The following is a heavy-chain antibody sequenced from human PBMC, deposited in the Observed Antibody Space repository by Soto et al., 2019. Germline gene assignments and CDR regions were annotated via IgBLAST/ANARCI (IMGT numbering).Heavy chain of an antibody. D-gene: IGHD3-3*01. CDR2: INPSGGST. J-gene: IGHJ3*02. CDR3: ARAQATSDFWSGYYRALDI. CDR1: GYTFTSYY. V-gene: IGHV1-46*03. Sequence: ASVKVSCKASGYTFTSYYMHWVRQAPGQGLEWMGIINPSGGSTSYAQKFQGRVTMTRDTSTSTVYMELSSLRSEDTAVYYCARAQATSDFWSGYYRALDIWGQGTMVTVSS.